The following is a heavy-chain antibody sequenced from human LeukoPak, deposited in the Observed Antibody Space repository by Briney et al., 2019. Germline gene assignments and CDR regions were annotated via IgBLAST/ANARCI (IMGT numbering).Heavy chain of an antibody. D-gene: IGHD6-6*01. V-gene: IGHV1-2*02. CDR2: INPNSGGT. J-gene: IGHJ4*02. CDR3: ARGGPRRGSSSSSY. CDR1: GYTFTGYY. Sequence: ASVKVSCKSSGYTFTGYYMDWVRQAPGQGLEWMGWINPNSGGTNYAQKFQGRVTMTRDTSISTDYMELSRLRSDDTAVYYCARGGPRRGSSSSSYWGQGTLVTVSS.